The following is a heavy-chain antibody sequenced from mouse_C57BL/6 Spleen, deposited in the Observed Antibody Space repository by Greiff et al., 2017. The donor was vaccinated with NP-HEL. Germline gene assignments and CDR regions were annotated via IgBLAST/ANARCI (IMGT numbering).Heavy chain of an antibody. Sequence: VHVKQSGTVLARPGASVKMSCKTSGYTFTSYWMHWVKQRPGQGLEWIGAIYPGNSDTSYNQKFKGKAKLTAVTSASTAYMELSSLTNEDSAVYYCTRSHYYGSSYGGGFFDYWGQGTTLTVSS. CDR3: TRSHYYGSSYGGGFFDY. J-gene: IGHJ2*01. D-gene: IGHD1-1*01. V-gene: IGHV1-5*01. CDR1: GYTFTSYW. CDR2: IYPGNSDT.